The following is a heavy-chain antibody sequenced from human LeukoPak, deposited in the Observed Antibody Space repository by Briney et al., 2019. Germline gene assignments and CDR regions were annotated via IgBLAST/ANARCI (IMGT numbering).Heavy chain of an antibody. CDR1: GGSISSGDYY. J-gene: IGHJ3*02. CDR2: IYYSGST. V-gene: IGHV4-30-4*08. CDR3: ARAAYYYDSSGYYPDAFDI. Sequence: SQTLSLTCTVSGGSISSGDYYWSWIRQPLGKGLEWIGYIYYSGSTYYNPSLKSRVTISVDTSKNQFTLKLSSVTAADTAVYYCARAAYYYDSSGYYPDAFDIWGQGTMVTVSS. D-gene: IGHD3-22*01.